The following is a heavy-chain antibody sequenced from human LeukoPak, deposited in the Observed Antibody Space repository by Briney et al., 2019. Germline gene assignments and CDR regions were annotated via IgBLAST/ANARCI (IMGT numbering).Heavy chain of an antibody. V-gene: IGHV4-4*07. CDR2: IYTNGST. J-gene: IGHJ5*02. CDR3: AKGTRFDP. CDR1: GGSIRSYY. Sequence: PSETLSLTCTVSGGSIRSYYWSWIRQPAGKGLEWIGRIYTNGSTNYNPTLKSRVTISVDTSKNQFSLNLSSVTAADTAVYFCAKGTRFDPWGQGTLVTVSS. D-gene: IGHD1-7*01.